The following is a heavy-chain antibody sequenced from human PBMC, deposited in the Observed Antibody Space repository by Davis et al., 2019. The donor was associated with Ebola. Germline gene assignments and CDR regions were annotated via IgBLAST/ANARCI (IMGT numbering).Heavy chain of an antibody. V-gene: IGHV1-8*01. CDR3: ARVYYGSGSYYNVGLDY. J-gene: IGHJ4*02. D-gene: IGHD3-10*01. CDR1: GYTFTSYD. CDR2: MNPNSGNT. Sequence: ASVKVSCKASGYTFTSYDINWVRQATGQGLEWMGWMNPNSGNTGYAQKLQGRVTMTTDTSTSTAYMELRSLRSDDTAVYYCARVYYGSGSYYNVGLDYWGQGTLVTVSS.